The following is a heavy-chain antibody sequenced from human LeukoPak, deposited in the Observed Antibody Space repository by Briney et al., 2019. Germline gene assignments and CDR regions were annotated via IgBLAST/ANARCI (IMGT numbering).Heavy chain of an antibody. J-gene: IGHJ4*02. V-gene: IGHV1-8*01. Sequence: EASVTVSCTTSGYTFTVYDINWVRQAPGQGLEWMGGMKSNSGDTHFAQKFQGIVTMTRNTSISTAFMELSSLRSEDTAVYCCARGEYSSSWYPFDNWGQGSLVTVSS. CDR1: GYTFTVYD. D-gene: IGHD6-13*01. CDR2: MKSNSGDT. CDR3: ARGEYSSSWYPFDN.